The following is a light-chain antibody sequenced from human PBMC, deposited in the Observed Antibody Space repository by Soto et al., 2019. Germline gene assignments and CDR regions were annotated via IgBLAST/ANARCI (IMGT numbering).Light chain of an antibody. J-gene: IGKJ4*02. CDR2: AAS. CDR3: HQSYSTPPT. CDR1: QSISSY. Sequence: DIQMTQSPSSLSASVGDRVTITCRASQSISSYLNWYLQKPGKAPKLLIYAASSLQSEVPSRFSGSGSGTAFTHTSSSRQPGDFATYYCHQSYSTPPTFGGGTKVYIK. V-gene: IGKV1-39*01.